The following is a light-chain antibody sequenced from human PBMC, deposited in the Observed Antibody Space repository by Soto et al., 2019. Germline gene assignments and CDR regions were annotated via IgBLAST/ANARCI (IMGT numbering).Light chain of an antibody. CDR1: SSDVGSYNL. CDR3: CSYAGSSTFYV. V-gene: IGLV2-23*02. J-gene: IGLJ1*01. CDR2: EVS. Sequence: SVLTQPGSVCGSPGQSITISCTGTSSDVGSYNLVSWYQQHPGKAPKLMIYEVSKRPSGVSNRFSGSKSGNTASLTISGLQAEDEADYYCCSYAGSSTFYVYGTGTKVTAL.